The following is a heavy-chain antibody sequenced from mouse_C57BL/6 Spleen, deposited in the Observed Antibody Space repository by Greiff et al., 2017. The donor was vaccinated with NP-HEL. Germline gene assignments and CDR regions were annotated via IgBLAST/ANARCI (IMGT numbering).Heavy chain of an antibody. D-gene: IGHD1-1*01. CDR1: GFTFSSYA. CDR2: ISDGGSYT. J-gene: IGHJ4*01. Sequence: DVQLVESGGGLVKPGGSLKLSCAASGFTFSSYAMSWVRQTPEKRLEWVATISDGGSYTYYPDNVKGRFTISRDNAKNNLYLQMSHLKSEDTAMYYCVRDGDYYGSSVYAMDYWGQGTSVTVSS. CDR3: VRDGDYYGSSVYAMDY. V-gene: IGHV5-4*01.